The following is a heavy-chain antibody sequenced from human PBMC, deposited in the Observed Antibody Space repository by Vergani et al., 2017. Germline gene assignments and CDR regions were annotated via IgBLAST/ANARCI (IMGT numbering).Heavy chain of an antibody. J-gene: IGHJ6*03. Sequence: QVQLVQSGAEVKKPGSSVKVSCKASGGTFSSYAISWVRQAPGQGLEWMGGIIPIFGTANYAQKFQGRVTITADESTSTAYMELSSLRSEDTAVYYCARGSNSVSAYYYCYYYVDVWGKGTTVTVSS. CDR2: IIPIFGTA. CDR1: GGTFSSYA. V-gene: IGHV1-69*01. CDR3: ARGSNSVSAYYYCYYYVDV. D-gene: IGHD6-6*01.